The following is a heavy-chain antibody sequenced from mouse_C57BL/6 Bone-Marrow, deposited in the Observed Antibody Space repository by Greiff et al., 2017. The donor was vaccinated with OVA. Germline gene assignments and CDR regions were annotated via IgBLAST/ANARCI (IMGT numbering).Heavy chain of an antibody. D-gene: IGHD2-3*01. V-gene: IGHV1-19*01. J-gene: IGHJ2*01. CDR3: ARLGWLLRSDY. CDR2: INPYNGGT. CDR1: GYTFTDYY. Sequence: EVKLQQSGPVLVKPGASVKMSCKASGYTFTDYYMNWVKQSHGKSLEWIGVINPYNGGTSYNQKFKGKATLTVDKSSSTAYMELNSLTSEDSAVYYCARLGWLLRSDYWGQGTTLTVSS.